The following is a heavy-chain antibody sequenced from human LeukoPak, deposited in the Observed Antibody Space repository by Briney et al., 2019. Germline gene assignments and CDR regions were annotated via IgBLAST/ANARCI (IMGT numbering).Heavy chain of an antibody. CDR1: GGTFSSYA. CDR2: IIPIFGTA. Sequence: ASVKVSCKASGGTFSSYAISWVRQAPGQGLEWMGGIIPIFGTANYAQKFQGRVTITTDESTSTAYMELSSLRFEDTAVYYCARTGQYYYDSSGYYNDYWGQGTLVTVSS. CDR3: ARTGQYYYDSSGYYNDY. J-gene: IGHJ4*02. D-gene: IGHD3-22*01. V-gene: IGHV1-69*05.